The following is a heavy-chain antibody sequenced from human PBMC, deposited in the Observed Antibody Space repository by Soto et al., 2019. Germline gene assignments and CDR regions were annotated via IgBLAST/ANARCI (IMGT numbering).Heavy chain of an antibody. CDR2: IYPGDSDT. CDR3: ARNQKDYYDSSGLLYGMDV. D-gene: IGHD3-22*01. CDR1: GYSFTSYW. Sequence: GESLKISCKCSGYSFTSYWIGWVRQMPGKGLDWMGIIYPGDSDTRYSPSFQGQVTISADKSISTAYLQWSSLKASDTAMYYCARNQKDYYDSSGLLYGMDVWGQGTTVTVSS. J-gene: IGHJ6*02. V-gene: IGHV5-51*01.